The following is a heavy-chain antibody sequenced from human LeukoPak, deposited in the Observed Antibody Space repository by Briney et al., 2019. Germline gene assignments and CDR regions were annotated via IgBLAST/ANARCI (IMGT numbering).Heavy chain of an antibody. J-gene: IGHJ4*02. CDR3: AREYIIVGATTGYYFDY. CDR2: INPNSGGT. D-gene: IGHD1-26*01. V-gene: IGHV1-2*02. Sequence: ASVKVSCKASGYTFTGYYMHWVRQAPGQGLEWMGWINPNSGGTDYAQKFQGRVTMTRDTSISTAYMELSRLGSDDTAVYYCAREYIIVGATTGYYFDYWGQGALVTVSS. CDR1: GYTFTGYY.